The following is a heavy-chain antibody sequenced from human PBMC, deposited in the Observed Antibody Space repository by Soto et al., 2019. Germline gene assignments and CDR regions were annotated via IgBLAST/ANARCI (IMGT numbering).Heavy chain of an antibody. J-gene: IGHJ4*02. CDR2: ISAYNGNT. CDR3: AKDRHRSGSPHPFDY. D-gene: IGHD3-22*01. V-gene: IGHV1-18*01. Sequence: ASVKVSCKASGYTFTSYGISWVRQAPGQGLEWMGWISAYNGNTNYAQKLQGRVTMTTDTSTSTAYMELRSLRSDDTAVYYCAKDRHRSGSPHPFDYWGQGTLVTVSS. CDR1: GYTFTSYG.